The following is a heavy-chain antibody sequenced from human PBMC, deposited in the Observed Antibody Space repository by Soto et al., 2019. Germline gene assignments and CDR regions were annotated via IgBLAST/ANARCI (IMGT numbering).Heavy chain of an antibody. D-gene: IGHD2-15*01. CDR3: AKVIDRGYCSGGSCYSILPGYGMDV. J-gene: IGHJ6*02. CDR2: ISGSGGST. V-gene: IGHV3-23*01. Sequence: PGGSLRLSCAASGFTFSSYAMSWVRQAPGKGLEWVSAISGSGGSTYYADSVKGRFTISRDNSKNTLYLQMNSLRAEDTAVYYCAKVIDRGYCSGGSCYSILPGYGMDVWGQGTTVTVSS. CDR1: GFTFSSYA.